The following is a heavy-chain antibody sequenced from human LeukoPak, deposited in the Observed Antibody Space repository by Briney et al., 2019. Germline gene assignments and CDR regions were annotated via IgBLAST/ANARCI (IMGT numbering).Heavy chain of an antibody. J-gene: IGHJ4*02. CDR1: GYSISSGYY. D-gene: IGHD5-18*01. CDR3: ARVMYNYGDSDY. Sequence: WETLSLTCAASGYSISSGYYWGWIRPPPGKGLELIGTINHNGNTYYNPSLKSRVTISVDTSKNQFSLKLSSVTAADTAVYYCARVMYNYGDSDYWGQGTLVTVSS. CDR2: INHNGNT. V-gene: IGHV4-38-2*01.